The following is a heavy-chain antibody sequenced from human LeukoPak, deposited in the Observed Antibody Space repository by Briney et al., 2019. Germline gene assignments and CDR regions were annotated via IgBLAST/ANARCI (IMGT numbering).Heavy chain of an antibody. CDR3: AGGGFGELFDYYYYMDV. Sequence: SETLSLTCTVSGGSISSYYWSWIRQPPGKGLEWIGYIYYSGSTNYNPSLKSRVTISVDTSKNQFSLKLSSVTAADTAVYYCAGGGFGELFDYYYYMDVWGKGTTVTVSS. J-gene: IGHJ6*03. V-gene: IGHV4-59*01. CDR1: GGSISSYY. D-gene: IGHD3-10*01. CDR2: IYYSGST.